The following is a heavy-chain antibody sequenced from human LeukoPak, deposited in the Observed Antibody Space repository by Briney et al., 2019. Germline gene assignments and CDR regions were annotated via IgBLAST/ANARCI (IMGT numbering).Heavy chain of an antibody. CDR1: GFTFSSYG. CDR3: AKGLNYDILTGYISDNAFDI. D-gene: IGHD3-9*01. Sequence: PGGSLRLSCAASGFTFSSYGMHWVRQAPGKGLEWVAVISCDGSTKYYADSVKGRFTNSRDNSKNTLYLQMNSLRAEDTAVYYCAKGLNYDILTGYISDNAFDIWGQGTMVTVSS. CDR2: ISCDGSTK. J-gene: IGHJ3*02. V-gene: IGHV3-30*18.